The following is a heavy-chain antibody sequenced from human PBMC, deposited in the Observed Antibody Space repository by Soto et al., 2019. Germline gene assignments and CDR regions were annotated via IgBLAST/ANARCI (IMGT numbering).Heavy chain of an antibody. CDR2: TYYRSKWYY. V-gene: IGHV6-1*01. Sequence: SQTLSLTCAITGDSVSSNSAGWSWVRQSPSRGLEWLGRTYYRSKWYYEYAVSVRGRITINPDASKNQYSLQLNSVTPEDTAVYFCARGEQYSGRIFDYWGQGTLVTVS. CDR3: ARGEQYSGRIFDY. J-gene: IGHJ4*01. D-gene: IGHD1-26*01. CDR1: GDSVSSNSAG.